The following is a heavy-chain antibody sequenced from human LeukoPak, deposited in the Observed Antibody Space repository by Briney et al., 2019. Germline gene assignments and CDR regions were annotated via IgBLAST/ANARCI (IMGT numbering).Heavy chain of an antibody. Sequence: PGGSLSLSRAASGFTLSSYAMSWVREAPGKGLEWVSAIGGSGGSTFYADSLKGRFTISRDNSKNTLYLQMNSLRAEDTAVYYCAKAPLSIAVAGTRWFDPWGQGTLVTVSS. CDR3: AKAPLSIAVAGTRWFDP. J-gene: IGHJ5*02. V-gene: IGHV3-23*01. CDR2: IGGSGGST. CDR1: GFTLSSYA. D-gene: IGHD6-19*01.